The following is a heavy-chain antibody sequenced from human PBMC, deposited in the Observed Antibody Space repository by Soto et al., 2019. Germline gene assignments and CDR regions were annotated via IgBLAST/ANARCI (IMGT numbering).Heavy chain of an antibody. CDR2: ISYDGSNK. CDR3: ARVRGSGYNYSRYYYGMDV. CDR1: GFTFSSYA. Sequence: GGSLRLSCAASGFTFSSYAMHWVRQAPGKGLEWVAVISYDGSNKYYADSVKGRFTISRDNSKNTLYLQMNSLRAEDTAVYYCARVRGSGYNYSRYYYGMDVWGQGTTVTVSS. V-gene: IGHV3-30-3*01. J-gene: IGHJ6*02. D-gene: IGHD3-22*01.